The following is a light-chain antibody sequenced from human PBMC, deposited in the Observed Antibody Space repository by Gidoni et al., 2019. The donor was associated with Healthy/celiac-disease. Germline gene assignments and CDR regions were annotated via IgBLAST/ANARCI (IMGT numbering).Light chain of an antibody. V-gene: IGKV3-15*01. CDR2: GAS. CDR1: QSVSSN. Sequence: EIVMTQSPATLSVSPGERATLSCRASQSVSSNLAWYQQKPGQDPRLLIYGASTRAPGIPARFSGSGSGTEFTLTISSLQSEDFAVYYCQQYNNWPPTWTFGQGTKVEIK. CDR3: QQYNNWPPTWT. J-gene: IGKJ1*01.